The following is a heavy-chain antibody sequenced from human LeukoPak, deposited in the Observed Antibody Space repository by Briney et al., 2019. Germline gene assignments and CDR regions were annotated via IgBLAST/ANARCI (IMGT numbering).Heavy chain of an antibody. J-gene: IGHJ4*02. D-gene: IGHD2-15*01. Sequence: GGSLRLSCAASGFTFSSYAMHWVRQTPGKGLEWVAVISYDGSNKYYADSVKGRFTISRDNSKNTLYLQMNSLRAEDTAVYYCAREVGVDIVVVVTSPAFDYWGQGTLVTVSS. CDR2: ISYDGSNK. V-gene: IGHV3-30*04. CDR3: AREVGVDIVVVVTSPAFDY. CDR1: GFTFSSYA.